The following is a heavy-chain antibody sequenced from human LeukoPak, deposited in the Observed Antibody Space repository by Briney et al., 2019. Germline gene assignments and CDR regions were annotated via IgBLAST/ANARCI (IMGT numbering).Heavy chain of an antibody. J-gene: IGHJ5*02. V-gene: IGHV3-7*01. CDR2: IKQDGSEK. Sequence: GGSLRLSCAASGFTFSSYAMSWVRQAPGKGLEWVANIKQDGSEKYYVDSVKGRFTISRDNAKNSLYLQMNSLRAEDTAVYYCAREARQTGNWFDPWGQGTLVTVSS. CDR1: GFTFSSYA. CDR3: AREARQTGNWFDP.